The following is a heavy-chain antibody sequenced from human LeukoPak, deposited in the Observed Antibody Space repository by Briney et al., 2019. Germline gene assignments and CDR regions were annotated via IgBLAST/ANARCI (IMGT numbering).Heavy chain of an antibody. CDR1: GGSISSYY. CDR2: IYTSGST. Sequence: SETLSLTCTVSGGSISSYYWSWIRQPAGKGLEWIGRIYTSGSTNYNPSLKSRVTISVDTSKNQFSLKLSSVTAADTAVYYCARDAGYSSGWGNWFDPWGQGTLVTVSS. D-gene: IGHD6-19*01. J-gene: IGHJ5*02. CDR3: ARDAGYSSGWGNWFDP. V-gene: IGHV4-4*07.